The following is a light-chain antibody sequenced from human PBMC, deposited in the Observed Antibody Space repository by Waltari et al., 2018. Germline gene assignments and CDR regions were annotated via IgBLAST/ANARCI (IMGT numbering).Light chain of an antibody. V-gene: IGKV1-5*03. CDR2: KAS. J-gene: IGKJ2*01. CDR3: QQYNSYSPFT. Sequence: DIQMTQSPSTRSASVGDRATITCRSSQSISSWLAWYQQKPGKAPKLLIYKASSLESGVPSRFSGSGSGTEFTLTISSLQPDDFATYYCQQYNSYSPFTFGQGTKLEIK. CDR1: QSISSW.